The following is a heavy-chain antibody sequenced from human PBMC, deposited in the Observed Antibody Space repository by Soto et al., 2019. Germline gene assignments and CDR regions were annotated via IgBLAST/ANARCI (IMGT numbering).Heavy chain of an antibody. Sequence: RLSCAASGFTFSGYWMHWVRQAPGKGLEWVSRIKSDGSGATYADSVKGRFSISRDNAKNTVYLQMDSLRAEDTAVYFCTKALYCSSTSCYSGGDTFHIWGQGTMVTVSS. CDR3: TKALYCSSTSCYSGGDTFHI. CDR1: GFTFSGYW. CDR2: IKSDGSGA. V-gene: IGHV3-74*03. D-gene: IGHD2-2*01. J-gene: IGHJ3*02.